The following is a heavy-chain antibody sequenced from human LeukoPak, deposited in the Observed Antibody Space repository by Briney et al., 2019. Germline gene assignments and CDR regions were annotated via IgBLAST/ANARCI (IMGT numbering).Heavy chain of an antibody. D-gene: IGHD3-22*01. CDR2: IYYSGST. CDR3: ARYYYDSSGYRHFDY. CDR1: GGSISSYY. J-gene: IGHJ4*02. Sequence: SETLSLTCTVSGGSISSYYWSWIRQPPGKGLEWIGYIYYSGSTNYNPSLKSRVTISVDTSKNQFSLKLSSVTAADTAVYYCARYYYDSSGYRHFDYWGQGTLVTVSS. V-gene: IGHV4-59*01.